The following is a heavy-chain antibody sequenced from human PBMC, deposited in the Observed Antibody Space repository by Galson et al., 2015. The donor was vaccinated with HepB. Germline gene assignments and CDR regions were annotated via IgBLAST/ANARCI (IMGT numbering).Heavy chain of an antibody. J-gene: IGHJ3*02. D-gene: IGHD2-2*02. CDR1: GFTFSRYA. Sequence: SLRLSCAASGFTFSRYAMHWVRQAPGKGLEWVAVISYDGSNKYYADSVKGRFTISRDNSKNTLYLQMNSLRAEDTAVYYCASLVVPAAIRDAFDIWGQGTMVTVSS. V-gene: IGHV3-30-3*01. CDR3: ASLVVPAAIRDAFDI. CDR2: ISYDGSNK.